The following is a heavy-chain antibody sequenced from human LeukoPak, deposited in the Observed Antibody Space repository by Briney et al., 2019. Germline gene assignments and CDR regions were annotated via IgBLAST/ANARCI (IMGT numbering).Heavy chain of an antibody. CDR1: GGXISSYY. D-gene: IGHD4-17*01. CDR3: ARGGNYGDYDGYFDY. J-gene: IGHJ4*02. V-gene: IGHV4-59*08. Sequence: SETLSLTCTVSGGXISSYYCSWIRQPPGKGLKWIGYIYYSGSTNYNPSLRSRVTISVDTSKNQFSLKLSSVTAADTAVYYCARGGNYGDYDGYFDYWGQGTLVTVSS. CDR2: IYYSGST.